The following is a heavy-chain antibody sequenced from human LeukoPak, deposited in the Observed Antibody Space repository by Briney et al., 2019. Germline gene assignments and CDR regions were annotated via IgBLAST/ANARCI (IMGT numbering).Heavy chain of an antibody. CDR1: GYTFTSYG. CDR3: ARGHYYDSSGAFDI. CDR2: ISAYNGNT. V-gene: IGHV1-18*01. D-gene: IGHD3-22*01. J-gene: IGHJ3*02. Sequence: ATVKVSCKASGYTFTSYGVSWVRQAPGQGLEWMGWISAYNGNTNYAQKLQGRVTMTTDTSTSTAYMELRSLRSDDTAVYYCARGHYYDSSGAFDIWGQGTMVTVSS.